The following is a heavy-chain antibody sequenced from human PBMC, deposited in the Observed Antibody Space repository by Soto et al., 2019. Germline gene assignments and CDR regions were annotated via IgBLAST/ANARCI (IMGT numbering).Heavy chain of an antibody. CDR1: GFTFSSYG. V-gene: IGHV3-30*18. D-gene: IGHD2-8*01. Sequence: PGGSLRLSCAASGFTFSSYGMHWVRQAPGKGLEWVAVISYDGSNKYYADSVKGRFTISRDNSKNTLYLQMKSLRAEDTTVYYCAKGIRFPGVRKTLHSYYYYGMDVWGQGTTVTVSS. CDR2: ISYDGSNK. CDR3: AKGIRFPGVRKTLHSYYYYGMDV. J-gene: IGHJ6*02.